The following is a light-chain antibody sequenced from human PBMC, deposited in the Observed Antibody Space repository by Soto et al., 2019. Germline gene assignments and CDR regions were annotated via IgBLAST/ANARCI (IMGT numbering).Light chain of an antibody. Sequence: QSVLTQPPSASETPGQRVTISCSTSSSNLGNNTVNWYQHLPGTAPKLLIYSYDQRPSGVPDRFSGSKSGTSASLAISGLQSEDEADYYCAAYDASHDDDVFGTGTKLTVL. CDR2: SYD. J-gene: IGLJ1*01. CDR1: SSNLGNNT. V-gene: IGLV1-44*01. CDR3: AAYDASHDDDV.